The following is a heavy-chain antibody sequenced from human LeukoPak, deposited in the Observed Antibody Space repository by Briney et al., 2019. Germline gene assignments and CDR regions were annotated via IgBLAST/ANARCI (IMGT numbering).Heavy chain of an antibody. J-gene: IGHJ4*02. CDR2: ITGSGLST. Sequence: PGGSLRLSCAASGFTFNSYAMSWVRQAPGRGLEWVPAITGSGLSTYYTDSVKGRYTISRDNSKNTLSLQMNSLRAEDTAIYYCAKGSSSVWPYYFDSWGQGTLVTVSS. CDR1: GFTFNSYA. CDR3: AKGSSSVWPYYFDS. D-gene: IGHD6-19*01. V-gene: IGHV3-23*01.